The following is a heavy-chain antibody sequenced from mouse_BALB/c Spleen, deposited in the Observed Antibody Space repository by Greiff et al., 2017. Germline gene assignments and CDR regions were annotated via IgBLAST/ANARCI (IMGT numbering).Heavy chain of an antibody. V-gene: IGHV1-77*01. Sequence: QVQLQQPGAELARPGASVKLSCKASGYTFTDYYINWVKQRTGQGLEWIGEIYPGSGNTYYNEKFKGKATLTADKSSSTAYMQLSSLTSEDSAVYFCARSVTTVVGRGFSLFAYWGQGTLVTVSA. D-gene: IGHD1-1*01. CDR1: GYTFTDYY. CDR3: ARSVTTVVGRGFSLFAY. J-gene: IGHJ3*01. CDR2: IYPGSGNT.